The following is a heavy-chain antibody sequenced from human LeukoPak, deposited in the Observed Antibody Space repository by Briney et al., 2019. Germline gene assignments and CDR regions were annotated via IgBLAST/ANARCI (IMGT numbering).Heavy chain of an antibody. D-gene: IGHD3-9*01. Sequence: GGSLRLSCAASGFTFNTFNMNWVREAPGKGLEWVSSITSGGDYIYYADSVKGRFTTSRDNAKNSLSLQLNSLRVEDTAVYYCARGHYDVLAASYKWTPDYWGQGTLVTVSS. J-gene: IGHJ4*02. CDR1: GFTFNTFN. CDR2: ITSGGDYI. CDR3: ARGHYDVLAASYKWTPDY. V-gene: IGHV3-21*01.